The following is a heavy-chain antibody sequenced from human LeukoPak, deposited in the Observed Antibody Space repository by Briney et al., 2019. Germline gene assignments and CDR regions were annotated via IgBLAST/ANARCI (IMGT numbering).Heavy chain of an antibody. V-gene: IGHV4-39*01. Sequence: SETLSLTCSVSGGSISSSSEYGGWIRQPPGKGLEWIGHIFYRGTTYYNPSLQSRVTISADTSKNQFSLKVNSVSAADTAVYYCARRNSGWPFDWWGPGSLVTVSS. CDR3: ARRNSGWPFDW. CDR2: IFYRGTT. D-gene: IGHD6-19*01. J-gene: IGHJ4*02. CDR1: GGSISSSSEY.